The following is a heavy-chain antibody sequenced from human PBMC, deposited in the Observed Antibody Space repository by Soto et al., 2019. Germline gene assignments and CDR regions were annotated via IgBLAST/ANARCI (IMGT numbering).Heavy chain of an antibody. Sequence: SGEVSCKASGFTFTSSAVQWVRQARGQRLEWIGWIAVGSGNTNYAQKFQERVTITRDMSTSTAYMELSSLRSEDTAVYYCAADHYSDDSSGYYPYYFDYWGQGTLVTVSS. CDR2: IAVGSGNT. J-gene: IGHJ4*02. D-gene: IGHD3-22*01. V-gene: IGHV1-58*01. CDR1: GFTFTSSA. CDR3: AADHYSDDSSGYYPYYFDY.